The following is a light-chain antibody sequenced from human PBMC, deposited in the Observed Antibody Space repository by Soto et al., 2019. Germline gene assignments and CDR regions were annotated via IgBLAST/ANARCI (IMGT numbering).Light chain of an antibody. J-gene: IGLJ2*01. CDR3: SSYTSSSTVV. CDR1: SSDVGVYNY. V-gene: IGLV2-14*01. Sequence: QSALTQPPSASGSPGQSVTISCTGTSSDVGVYNYVSWYQQHPGKAPKLIIYDVSNRPSGVSNRFSGSKSGNTASLTISGLQAEDEADYYCSSYTSSSTVVFGGGTKLTVL. CDR2: DVS.